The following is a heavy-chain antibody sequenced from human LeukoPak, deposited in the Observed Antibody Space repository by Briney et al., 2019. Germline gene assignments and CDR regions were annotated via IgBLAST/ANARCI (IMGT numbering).Heavy chain of an antibody. D-gene: IGHD4-11*01. CDR3: ARGRTVTTALGYYYYYMDV. Sequence: SETLSLTCTVAGGSISSSSYYWGWIRQPPGKGLEWIGSIYYSGSTYYNPSLKSRVTISVDTSKNQFSLKLSSVTATDTAVYYCARGRTVTTALGYYYYYMDVWGKGTTVTASS. V-gene: IGHV4-39*01. J-gene: IGHJ6*03. CDR2: IYYSGST. CDR1: GGSISSSSYY.